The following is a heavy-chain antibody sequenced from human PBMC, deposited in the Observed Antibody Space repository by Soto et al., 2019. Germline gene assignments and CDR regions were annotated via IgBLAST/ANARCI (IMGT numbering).Heavy chain of an antibody. CDR2: IYYSGST. Sequence: SETLSLTCTVSGGSISSGDYYWSWIRQPPGKGLEWIGYIYYSGSTYYNPSLKSRVTISVDTSKNQFSLKLSSVTAADTAVYYCARGSQSPYYYGSSGYYYWFDPWGQGTLVTVSS. CDR3: ARGSQSPYYYGSSGYYYWFDP. J-gene: IGHJ5*02. V-gene: IGHV4-30-4*01. CDR1: GGSISSGDYY. D-gene: IGHD3-22*01.